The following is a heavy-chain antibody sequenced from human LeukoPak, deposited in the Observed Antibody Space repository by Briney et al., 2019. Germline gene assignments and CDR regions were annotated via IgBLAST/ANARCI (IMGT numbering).Heavy chain of an antibody. Sequence: SETLSLTCAVYGGSFSGYYWSWIRQPPGKGLEWIGEINHSGSTNYNPSLKSRATISVDTSKNQFSLKLSSVIAADTAVYYCAIPVAGPLYFDYWGQGTLVTVSS. D-gene: IGHD6-19*01. CDR2: INHSGST. V-gene: IGHV4-34*01. J-gene: IGHJ4*02. CDR1: GGSFSGYY. CDR3: AIPVAGPLYFDY.